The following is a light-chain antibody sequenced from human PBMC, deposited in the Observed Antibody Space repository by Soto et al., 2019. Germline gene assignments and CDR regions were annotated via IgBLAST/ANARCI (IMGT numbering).Light chain of an antibody. V-gene: IGKV1-39*01. Sequence: DIDITQTPSSLSASVGDRVTITCRASKSSSISLNRYQLKKGKAPTLLLYGASYLKSGVLTRFSGSGCGRDFSLIISSMKTEDFATYYCQQTYNTPALTFGHGTRLEIK. J-gene: IGKJ5*01. CDR3: QQTYNTPALT. CDR2: GAS. CDR1: KSSSIS.